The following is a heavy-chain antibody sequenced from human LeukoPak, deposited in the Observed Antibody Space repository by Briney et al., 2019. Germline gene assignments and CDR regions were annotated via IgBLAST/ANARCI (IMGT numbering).Heavy chain of an antibody. CDR2: ISGSGTVL. D-gene: IGHD3-22*01. V-gene: IGHV3-23*01. CDR3: ARDGPSPAYYYDSSGYSPPPQYFDY. Sequence: QPGGSLRLYCAASGFTFSSYAMSWVRQVQGKGLEWVSAISGSGTVLAYADSVKGRFTISRDNSKNTLYLEMNSLRDEDTAVYYCARDGPSPAYYYDSSGYSPPPQYFDYWGQGTLVTVSS. J-gene: IGHJ4*02. CDR1: GFTFSSYA.